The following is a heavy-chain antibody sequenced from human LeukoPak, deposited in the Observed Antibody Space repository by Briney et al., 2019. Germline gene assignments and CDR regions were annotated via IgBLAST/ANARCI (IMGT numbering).Heavy chain of an antibody. Sequence: SETLSLTCAVYGGSFSGYYWSWIRQPPGKGLEWIGYIYYSGSTNYNPSLKSRVTISVDTSKNQFSLKLSSVTAADTAVYYCARDLGYYYYGMDVWGQGTTVTVSS. J-gene: IGHJ6*02. CDR1: GGSFSGYY. V-gene: IGHV4-59*13. CDR2: IYYSGST. CDR3: ARDLGYYYYGMDV.